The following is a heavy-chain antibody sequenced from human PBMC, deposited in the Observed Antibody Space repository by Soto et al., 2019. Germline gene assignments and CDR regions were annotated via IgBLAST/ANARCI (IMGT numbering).Heavy chain of an antibody. CDR1: GFTFSSYG. Sequence: QVQLVESGGGVVQPGRSLRLSCAASGFTFSSYGMHWVRQAPGKGLEWVAVIWYDGSNKYYADSVKGRFTISRDNSKNTLYLQMNSLRAEDTAVYYCARGLIHGGNVPRMDVWGQGTTVTVSS. D-gene: IGHD2-15*01. V-gene: IGHV3-33*01. CDR3: ARGLIHGGNVPRMDV. J-gene: IGHJ6*02. CDR2: IWYDGSNK.